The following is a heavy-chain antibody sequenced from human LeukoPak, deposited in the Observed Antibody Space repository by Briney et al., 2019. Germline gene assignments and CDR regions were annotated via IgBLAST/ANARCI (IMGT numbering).Heavy chain of an antibody. J-gene: IGHJ4*02. D-gene: IGHD1-1*01. CDR2: ISYDGSNK. Sequence: PGGSLRLSCAASGFTFRSYGMHWVRQAPGKGLEWVAVISYDGSNKYYADSVKGRFTISRDNSKNTLYLQMNSLRAEDTAVYYCARGGELEPHEPMDYWGQGTLVTVSS. V-gene: IGHV3-30*03. CDR3: ARGGELEPHEPMDY. CDR1: GFTFRSYG.